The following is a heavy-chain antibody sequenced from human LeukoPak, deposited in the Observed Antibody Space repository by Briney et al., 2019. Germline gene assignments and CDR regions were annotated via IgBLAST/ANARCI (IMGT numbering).Heavy chain of an antibody. CDR3: ARVVGSTPHPYYYDSSGYPFDY. CDR1: GFTFSTSA. Sequence: GGSLRLSCAASGFTFSTSAMSWVRQAPGKGLEWVSSISSSSSYIYYADSVKGRFTISRDNAKNSLYLQMNSLRAEDTAVYYCARVVGSTPHPYYYDSSGYPFDYWGQGTLVTVSS. CDR2: ISSSSSYI. V-gene: IGHV3-21*01. D-gene: IGHD3-22*01. J-gene: IGHJ4*02.